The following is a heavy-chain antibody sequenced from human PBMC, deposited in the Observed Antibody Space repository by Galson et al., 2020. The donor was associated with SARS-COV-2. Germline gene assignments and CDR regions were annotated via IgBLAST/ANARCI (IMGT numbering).Heavy chain of an antibody. Sequence: GESLKISCAASGFTFSSYAMSWVRQAPGKGLEWVSAISGSGGSTYYADSVKGRFTISRDNSKNTLYLQMNSLRAEDTAVYYCAKDGEMATIHWYFDLWGRGTLVTVSS. J-gene: IGHJ2*01. CDR2: ISGSGGST. CDR3: AKDGEMATIHWYFDL. V-gene: IGHV3-23*01. D-gene: IGHD5-12*01. CDR1: GFTFSSYA.